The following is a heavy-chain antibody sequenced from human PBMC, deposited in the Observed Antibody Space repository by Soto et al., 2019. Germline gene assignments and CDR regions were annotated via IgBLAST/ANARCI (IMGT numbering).Heavy chain of an antibody. J-gene: IGHJ6*02. Sequence: ASVKVSCKASGYTFTSYGISWVRQAPGQGLEWMGWISAYNGNTNYAQKLQGRVTMTTDTSTSTAYMELRSLRSDDTAVYYCASPGLYCSGGSCYSRYYYYGMDVWDQGTTVTVSS. V-gene: IGHV1-18*01. CDR1: GYTFTSYG. D-gene: IGHD2-15*01. CDR2: ISAYNGNT. CDR3: ASPGLYCSGGSCYSRYYYYGMDV.